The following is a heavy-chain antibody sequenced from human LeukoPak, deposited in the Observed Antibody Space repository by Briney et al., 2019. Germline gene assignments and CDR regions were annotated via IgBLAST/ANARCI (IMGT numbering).Heavy chain of an antibody. CDR2: INPNSGGT. CDR1: GYTFTGYY. V-gene: IGHV1-2*04. D-gene: IGHD1-26*01. Sequence: ASVKVSCKASGYTFTGYYMHWVRQAPGQGLEWMGWINPNSGGTNYAQKFQGWVTMTRDTSISTAYMELSRLRSDDTAVYYCAKAQSWELPRFDYWGQGTLVTVSS. CDR3: AKAQSWELPRFDY. J-gene: IGHJ4*02.